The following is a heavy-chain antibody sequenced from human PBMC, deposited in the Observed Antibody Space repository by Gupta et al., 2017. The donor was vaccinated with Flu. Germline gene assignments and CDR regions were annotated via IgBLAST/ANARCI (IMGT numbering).Heavy chain of an antibody. J-gene: IGHJ4*02. CDR3: AGGDSSGWSNFDY. D-gene: IGHD6-19*01. V-gene: IGHV4-59*01. Sequence: QVQLQESGPGLVKPSETLSLTCTVSGGSISSYYWSWIRQPPGKGLEWIGYIYYSGSTNYNPSLKSRVTISVDTSKNQFSLKLSSVTAADTAVYYCAGGDSSGWSNFDYWGQGTLVTVSS. CDR2: IYYSGST. CDR1: GGSISSYY.